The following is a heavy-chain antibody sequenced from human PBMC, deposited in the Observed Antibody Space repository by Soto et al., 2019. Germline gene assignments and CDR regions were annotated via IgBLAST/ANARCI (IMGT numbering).Heavy chain of an antibody. J-gene: IGHJ4*02. Sequence: PSETLSLTCAFSCYSISSGYDWGWIRQPPGKGLEWLGSIFHSGTTYDNPSLKSRVTISVDMSNNQFSLKLTSVTAADTAVYYCARLLDDSRGYYYFDYWGQGTLVTVSS. V-gene: IGHV4-38-2*01. D-gene: IGHD3-22*01. CDR1: CYSISSGYD. CDR3: ARLLDDSRGYYYFDY. CDR2: IFHSGTT.